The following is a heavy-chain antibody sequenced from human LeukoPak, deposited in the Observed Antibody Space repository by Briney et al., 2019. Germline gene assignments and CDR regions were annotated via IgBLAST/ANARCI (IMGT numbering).Heavy chain of an antibody. D-gene: IGHD6-19*01. CDR1: GFTLSSYN. CDR2: ISTSSSYI. V-gene: IGHV3-21*03. J-gene: IGHJ4*02. Sequence: PGGSLRLSCAASGFTLSSYNMNWVRQAPGKGLEWVSTISTSSSYIYYADSVKGRFTISRDNGKNSLYLQMSSLRAEDTAVYYSARSKVAGTSVYWGQGTLVTVSS. CDR3: ARSKVAGTSVY.